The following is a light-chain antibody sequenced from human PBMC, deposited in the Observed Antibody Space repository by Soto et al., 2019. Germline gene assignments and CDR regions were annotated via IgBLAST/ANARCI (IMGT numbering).Light chain of an antibody. J-gene: IGKJ4*01. CDR1: QSVSSN. Sequence: EIVMTQSPATLSVSPGERATLSCRASQSVSSNLAWYQQRPDQAPRLLIYGASTRATGIPARFSGSGSGTEFTLTISSLQSEDFAVYYCQQYNNWVTFGGGTKVEIK. CDR2: GAS. CDR3: QQYNNWVT. V-gene: IGKV3-15*01.